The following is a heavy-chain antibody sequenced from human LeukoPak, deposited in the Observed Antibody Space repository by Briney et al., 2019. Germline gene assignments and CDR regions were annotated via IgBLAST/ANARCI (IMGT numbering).Heavy chain of an antibody. D-gene: IGHD3-10*01. CDR1: GGSFSGFY. CDR3: ARHYYDSGSLPNYYYYMDV. Sequence: SETLSLTCAVYGGSFSGFYWSWIRQPPGKGLDWIGEINHSGSTNYNPSLKSRVTISVDTSKNQFSLKLSSVTAADTAVYYCARHYYDSGSLPNYYYYMDVWGKGTTVTISS. J-gene: IGHJ6*03. CDR2: INHSGST. V-gene: IGHV4-34*01.